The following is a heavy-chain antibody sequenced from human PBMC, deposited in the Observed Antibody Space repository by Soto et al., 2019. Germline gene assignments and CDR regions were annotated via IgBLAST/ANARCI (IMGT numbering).Heavy chain of an antibody. D-gene: IGHD3-10*01. J-gene: IGHJ4*02. V-gene: IGHV3-30*03. CDR1: GFTLSGHG. CDR2: VTHDGTER. Sequence: QVQLVAYGGGVVQPGRSLSLSCAASGFTLSGHGLHWVRQAPGKGLEWVAVVTHDGTERHYPDSVKGRFTITRDISKNTFYLQMNSLRVEDTAMYYCAREKNSGYYRTVDYWGQGTLVTVSS. CDR3: AREKNSGYYRTVDY.